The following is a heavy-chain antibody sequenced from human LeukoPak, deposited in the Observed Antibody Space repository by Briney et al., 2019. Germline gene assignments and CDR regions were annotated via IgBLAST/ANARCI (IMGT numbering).Heavy chain of an antibody. J-gene: IGHJ5*02. D-gene: IGHD6-13*01. CDR2: INTNTGNP. V-gene: IGHV7-4-1*02. CDR3: ARGLYSSSRRWFDP. Sequence: ASVKVSCKASGYTFTSYAMNWVRQAPGQGLEWTGWINTNTGNPTYAQGFTGRFVFSLDTSVSTAYLQISSLKAEDTAVYYCARGLYSSSRRWFDPWGQGTLVTVSS. CDR1: GYTFTSYA.